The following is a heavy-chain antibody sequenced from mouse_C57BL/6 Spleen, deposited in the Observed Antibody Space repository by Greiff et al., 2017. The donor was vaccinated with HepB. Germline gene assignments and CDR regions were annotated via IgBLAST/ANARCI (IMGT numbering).Heavy chain of an antibody. J-gene: IGHJ2*01. V-gene: IGHV1-76*01. CDR1: GYTFTDYY. CDR3: ARDYDDKRQYFDY. D-gene: IGHD2-4*01. Sequence: QVQLKQSGAELVRPGASVKLSCKASGYTFTDYYINWVKQRPGQGLEWIARIYPGSGNTYYNEKFKGKATLTAEKSSSTAYMQLSSLTSEDSAVYFCARDYDDKRQYFDYWGQGTTLTVSS. CDR2: IYPGSGNT.